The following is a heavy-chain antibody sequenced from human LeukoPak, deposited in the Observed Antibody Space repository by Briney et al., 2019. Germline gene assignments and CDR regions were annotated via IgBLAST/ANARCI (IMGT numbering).Heavy chain of an antibody. V-gene: IGHV4-59*08. Sequence: SETLSLTCTVSGGSISSYYWSWIRQPPGKGLEWIGYIYYSGSTNYNPSLKSRVTISVDTSKNQFSLKLSSVTAADTAVYYCARHVNSAVAFGPWGQGTLVTVSS. D-gene: IGHD4-23*01. CDR1: GGSISSYY. CDR2: IYYSGST. J-gene: IGHJ5*02. CDR3: ARHVNSAVAFGP.